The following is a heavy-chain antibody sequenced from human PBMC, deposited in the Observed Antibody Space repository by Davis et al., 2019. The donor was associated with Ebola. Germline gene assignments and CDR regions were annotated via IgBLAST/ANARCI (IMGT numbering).Heavy chain of an antibody. CDR2: IYSGGST. Sequence: GESLKISCAASGFTVSSNYMTWVRQAPGKGLEWVSVIYSGGSTYYSDSVKGRFTISRDNAKNSLYLQMNSLRAEDTAVYYCARDPVFGVVRGMDVWGQGTTVTVSS. J-gene: IGHJ6*02. D-gene: IGHD3-3*01. CDR1: GFTVSSNY. CDR3: ARDPVFGVVRGMDV. V-gene: IGHV3-53*01.